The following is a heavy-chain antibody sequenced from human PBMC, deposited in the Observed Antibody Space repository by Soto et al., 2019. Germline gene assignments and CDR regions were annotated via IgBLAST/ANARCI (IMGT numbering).Heavy chain of an antibody. D-gene: IGHD6-19*01. J-gene: IGHJ3*02. CDR2: INAGNGNT. Sequence: ASVKVSCKASGYTFTSYAMHWVRQAPGQRLEWMGWINAGNGNTKYSQKFQGRVTIIRDTSASTAYMELSSLRSEDTAVYYCARVGRTAVAADAFDIWGQGTMVTVSS. CDR3: ARVGRTAVAADAFDI. V-gene: IGHV1-3*01. CDR1: GYTFTSYA.